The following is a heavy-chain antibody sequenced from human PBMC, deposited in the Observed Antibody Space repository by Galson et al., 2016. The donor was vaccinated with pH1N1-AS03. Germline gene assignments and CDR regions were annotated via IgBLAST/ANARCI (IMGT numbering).Heavy chain of an antibody. CDR2: IDPSDSYI. V-gene: IGHV5-10-1*01. D-gene: IGHD1-26*01. J-gene: IGHJ3*02. Sequence: QSGAEVKKPGESLRISCKGSGYPFTSYWINWVRQMPGKGLEWIGRIDPSDSYINYSPAVEGRVTISSDKSTTTAYLQWTDLKSADTAVYFCATGHYYSGLYRDAFDTWGQGTRVTVSS. CDR3: ATGHYYSGLYRDAFDT. CDR1: GYPFTSYW.